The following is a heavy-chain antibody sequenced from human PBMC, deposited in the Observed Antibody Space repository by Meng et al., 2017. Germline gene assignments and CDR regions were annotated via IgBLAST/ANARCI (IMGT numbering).Heavy chain of an antibody. V-gene: IGHV3-11*04. CDR2: ISSSGSTI. Sequence: GESLKISCAASGFTFSVYYMSWIRQAPGKGLEWVSYISSSGSTIYYADSVKGRFTISRDNAKNSLYLQMNSLRAEDTAVYYCGRVRASLGPTTADYWGQGTLVTVSS. D-gene: IGHD2/OR15-2a*01. J-gene: IGHJ4*02. CDR1: GFTFSVYY. CDR3: GRVRASLGPTTADY.